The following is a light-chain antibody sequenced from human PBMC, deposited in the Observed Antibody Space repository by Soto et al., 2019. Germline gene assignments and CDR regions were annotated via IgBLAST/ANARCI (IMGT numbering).Light chain of an antibody. CDR2: EVS. V-gene: IGLV2-14*01. CDR1: SSDVGGYNY. CDR3: CSYTSSSTFV. J-gene: IGLJ1*01. Sequence: QSALTQPASVSGSPGQSITISFTGTSSDVGGYNYVSWYHQHPGKAPKLMIYEVSNRPSGVSNRFSGSKSGNTASLTISGLQAEDESHYYCCSYTSSSTFVFGTGTKVTVL.